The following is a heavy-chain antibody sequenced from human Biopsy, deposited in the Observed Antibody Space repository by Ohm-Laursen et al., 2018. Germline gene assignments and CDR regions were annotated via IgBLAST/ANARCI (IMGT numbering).Heavy chain of an antibody. J-gene: IGHJ3*01. CDR1: GGSISSDY. Sequence: SDTLSLTCTVSGGSISSDYWSWIRQSPRKGLEWIGHISDRGTTNYNPSLRGRVTISVDTSKKQFSLKLSSVTAADTAVFFCARLYRLDDYWNDDPPDAFDVWGQGTTVTVSS. D-gene: IGHD3-3*01. CDR3: ARLYRLDDYWNDDPPDAFDV. CDR2: ISDRGTT. V-gene: IGHV4-59*07.